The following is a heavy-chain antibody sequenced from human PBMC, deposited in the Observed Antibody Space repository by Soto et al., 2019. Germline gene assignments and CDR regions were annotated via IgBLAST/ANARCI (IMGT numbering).Heavy chain of an antibody. CDR1: GYSFTSYW. V-gene: IGHV5-10-1*01. Sequence: HGESLKISCKGSGYSFTSYWISWVRQMPGKGLEWMGRIDPSDSYTNYSPYFQGHVTISADKSISTAYLQWSSLKASDTAMYYCSCRDLITLKVMVTKDDAVDIWGQGTTVTVSS. CDR2: IDPSDSYT. J-gene: IGHJ3*02. D-gene: IGHD3-22*01. CDR3: SCRDLITLKVMVTKDDAVDI.